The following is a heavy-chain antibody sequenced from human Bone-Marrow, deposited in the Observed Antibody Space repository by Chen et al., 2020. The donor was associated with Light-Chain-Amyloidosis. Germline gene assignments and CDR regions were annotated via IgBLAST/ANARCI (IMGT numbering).Heavy chain of an antibody. Sequence: EVQLEESGGGLLQRGGSLSLSCAASGFAFSSYAMSWVRQAPGRGLEWVSTISGSGGSRYYGDSVKGRLTISRDNSKNALFLQMNSLRAEDTAVYYCAKDISYDDILPGYPADAFDIWGQGTMVTVSS. V-gene: IGHV3-23*04. J-gene: IGHJ3*02. CDR2: ISGSGGSR. CDR3: AKDISYDDILPGYPADAFDI. D-gene: IGHD3-9*01. CDR1: GFAFSSYA.